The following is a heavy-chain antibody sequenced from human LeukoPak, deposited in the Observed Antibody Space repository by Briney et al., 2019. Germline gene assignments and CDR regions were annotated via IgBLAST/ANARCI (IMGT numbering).Heavy chain of an antibody. V-gene: IGHV3-30*18. D-gene: IGHD3-3*01. J-gene: IGHJ4*02. CDR3: AKRHPRGYISTILRGGYFDS. CDR2: ISYDGSNK. Sequence: PGGSLRLSCAASGFTFSSYGMHWVRQAPGKGLEWVAVISYDGSNKYYADSVKGRFTISRDNSKNTLYLQMNSLRAEDAAVYYCAKRHPRGYISTILRGGYFDSWGQGTLVTVSS. CDR1: GFTFSSYG.